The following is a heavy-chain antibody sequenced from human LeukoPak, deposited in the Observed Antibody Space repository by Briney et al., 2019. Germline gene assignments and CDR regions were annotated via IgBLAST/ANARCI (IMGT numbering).Heavy chain of an antibody. J-gene: IGHJ4*02. D-gene: IGHD6-13*01. V-gene: IGHV4-30-4*08. CDR1: GGSISSGGYY. CDR2: IYYSGST. CDR3: ARGAAAAVNFDY. Sequence: SETLSLTCTVSGGSISSGGYYWSWIRQHPGKGLEWIGYIYYSGSTYYNPSLKSRVTISVDTSKNQFSLKLSSVTAADTAVYYCARGAAAAVNFDYWGQGTLVTVSS.